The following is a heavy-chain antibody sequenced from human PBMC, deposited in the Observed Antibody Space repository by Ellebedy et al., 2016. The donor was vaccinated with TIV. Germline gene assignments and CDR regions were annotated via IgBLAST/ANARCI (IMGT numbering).Heavy chain of an antibody. J-gene: IGHJ4*02. Sequence: GGSLRLSXAASGFTLTNYGMSWVRQAPGKGLEWVSAIGDSGTTYYADSVKGRFTISRDTSKNTLYLQRNSLRGEDTAVYYCAKARGSSSFFDYWGQGTLVTVSS. CDR1: GFTLTNYG. V-gene: IGHV3-23*01. CDR3: AKARGSSSFFDY. D-gene: IGHD6-6*01. CDR2: IGDSGTT.